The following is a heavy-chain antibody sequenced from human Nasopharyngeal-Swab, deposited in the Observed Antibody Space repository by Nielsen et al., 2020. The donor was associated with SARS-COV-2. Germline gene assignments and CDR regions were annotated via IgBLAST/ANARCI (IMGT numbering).Heavy chain of an antibody. J-gene: IGHJ4*02. CDR1: GGSINDYY. V-gene: IGHV4-59*08. CDR3: ARMDAATDF. CDR2: VYYTGGT. Sequence: SETLSLTCTVSGGSINDYYWNWIRQPPGKGLERVGYVYYTGGTSYNPSLKSRVTISLDTSKKQFSLRLTSVTPADTAIYYCARMDAATDFWGQGTLVTVSS. D-gene: IGHD2-15*01.